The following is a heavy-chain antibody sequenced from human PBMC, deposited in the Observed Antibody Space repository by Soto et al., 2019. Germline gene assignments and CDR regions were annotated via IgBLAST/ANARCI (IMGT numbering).Heavy chain of an antibody. D-gene: IGHD3-10*01. J-gene: IGHJ5*02. V-gene: IGHV4-30-2*01. CDR3: ARGLGP. CDR2: IYHYGST. CDR1: GGSISSGGYF. Sequence: PSETLSLTCAGSGGSISSGGYFWSWIRQPPGKGLEWIGYIYHYGSTYYNPSLKSRVTISVDRSKNQFSLKLSSVTAADTAVYYCARGLGPWGQGTLVTVSS.